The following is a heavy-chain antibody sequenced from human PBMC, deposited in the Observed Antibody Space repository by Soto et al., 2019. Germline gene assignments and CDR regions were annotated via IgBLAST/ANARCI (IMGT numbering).Heavy chain of an antibody. CDR2: ILSDGSDK. J-gene: IGHJ4*02. V-gene: IGHV3-30*18. Sequence: QVQLVESGGGVVQPGRSLRLSCAASGFTFSNFGMHWVRQAPGKGLEWVAVILSDGSDKYYSDSVKGRFTISRDNSKNTLFLQMNSLRVEDTAVYYCAKGSEVARQELDYWGQGTLVTVSS. CDR1: GFTFSNFG. CDR3: AKGSEVARQELDY. D-gene: IGHD2-15*01.